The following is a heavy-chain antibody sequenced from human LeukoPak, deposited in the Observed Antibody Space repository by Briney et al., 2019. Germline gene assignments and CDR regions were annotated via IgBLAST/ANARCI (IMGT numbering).Heavy chain of an antibody. Sequence: EASVKVSCKASGGTFSSYAISWVRQAPGQGLEWMGGIIPIFGTANYAQKFQGRVTITADKSTSTAYMELSSLRSEDTAVYYCASDFGDDAFDIWGQGTMVTVSS. J-gene: IGHJ3*02. V-gene: IGHV1-69*06. CDR1: GGTFSSYA. CDR2: IIPIFGTA. CDR3: ASDFGDDAFDI. D-gene: IGHD3-16*01.